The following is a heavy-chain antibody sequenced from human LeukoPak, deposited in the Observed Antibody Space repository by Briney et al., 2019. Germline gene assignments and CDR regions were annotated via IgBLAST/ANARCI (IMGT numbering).Heavy chain of an antibody. CDR1: GFTFDDYA. Sequence: GGSLRLSCAASGFTFDDYAMHWVRQAPGKGLEWVSGISWNSGSIGYADSVKGRFTISRDNAKNSLYLQMNSLRAEDTALYYFAKDNSFVYNILTGYYSVWFFFDYWGQGTLVTVSS. J-gene: IGHJ4*02. D-gene: IGHD3-9*01. CDR2: ISWNSGSI. V-gene: IGHV3-9*01. CDR3: AKDNSFVYNILTGYYSVWFFFDY.